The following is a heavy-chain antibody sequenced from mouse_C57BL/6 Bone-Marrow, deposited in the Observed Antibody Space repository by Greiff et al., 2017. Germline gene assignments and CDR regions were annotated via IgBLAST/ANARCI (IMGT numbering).Heavy chain of an antibody. Sequence: EVHLVESGGDLVKPGGSLKLSCAASGFTFSSYGMSWVRQTPDKRLEWVATISSGGSYTYYPDSVKGRFTISRDNAKNTLYLQMSSLKSEDTAMYYCARGITTGFDYWGQGTTLTVSS. CDR2: ISSGGSYT. CDR3: ARGITTGFDY. J-gene: IGHJ2*01. CDR1: GFTFSSYG. D-gene: IGHD1-1*01. V-gene: IGHV5-6*01.